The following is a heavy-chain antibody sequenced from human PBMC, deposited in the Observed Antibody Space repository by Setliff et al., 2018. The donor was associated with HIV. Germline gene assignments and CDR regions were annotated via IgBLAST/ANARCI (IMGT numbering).Heavy chain of an antibody. CDR2: IHYSGST. CDR3: ARVGYHGSGRYSFDY. V-gene: IGHV4-39*07. D-gene: IGHD3-10*01. CDR1: GGFIKNSNYY. Sequence: PSETLSLTCTVYGGFIKNSNYYWGWIRQPPGKGLEWIGNIHYSGSTYYNPSLKSRVTISVDTSKNQFSLNLSSVTAAETAVYYCARVGYHGSGRYSFDYWGQGTLVTVSS. J-gene: IGHJ4*02.